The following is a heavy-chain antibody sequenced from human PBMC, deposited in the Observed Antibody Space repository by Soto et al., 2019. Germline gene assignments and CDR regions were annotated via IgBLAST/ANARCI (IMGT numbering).Heavy chain of an antibody. CDR1: GGTFSSYA. J-gene: IGHJ5*02. CDR3: ARDHCSSTSCYKIHWFDP. D-gene: IGHD2-2*02. V-gene: IGHV1-69*01. Sequence: VKVSCKASGGTFSSYAISWVRQAPGQGLEWMGGIIPIFGTANYAQKFQGRVTITADESTSTAYMELSSLRSEDTAVYYCARDHCSSTSCYKIHWFDPWGQGTLVTVSS. CDR2: IIPIFGTA.